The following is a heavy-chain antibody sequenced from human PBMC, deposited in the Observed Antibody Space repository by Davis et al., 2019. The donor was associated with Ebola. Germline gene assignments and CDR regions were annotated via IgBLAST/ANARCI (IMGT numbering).Heavy chain of an antibody. CDR2: IYSGGST. J-gene: IGHJ6*02. V-gene: IGHV3-66*01. CDR1: GFTVSSNY. Sequence: GESLKISCAASGFTVSSNYMSWVRQAPGKGLEWVSVIYSGGSTYYADPVKGRFTISRDNSKNTLYLQMNSLRAEDTAVYYCASFVVPYYYGMDVWGQGTTVTVSS. CDR3: ASFVVPYYYGMDV. D-gene: IGHD2-21*01.